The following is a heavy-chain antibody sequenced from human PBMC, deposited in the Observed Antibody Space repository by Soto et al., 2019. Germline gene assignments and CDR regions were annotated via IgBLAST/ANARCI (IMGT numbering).Heavy chain of an antibody. CDR1: GGSFSGYY. D-gene: IGHD3-10*01. Sequence: SETLSLTCAVYGGSFSGYYWSWIRQPPGKGLEWIGEINHSGSTNYNPSLKSRVTISVDTSKNQFSLKLSSVTAADTAVYYCARGHYYGSGSLSNYFDYWGQGTLVTVSS. V-gene: IGHV4-34*01. J-gene: IGHJ4*02. CDR2: INHSGST. CDR3: ARGHYYGSGSLSNYFDY.